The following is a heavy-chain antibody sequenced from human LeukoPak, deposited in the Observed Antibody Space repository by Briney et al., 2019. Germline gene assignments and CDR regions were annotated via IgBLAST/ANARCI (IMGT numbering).Heavy chain of an antibody. Sequence: GGSLRLSCAASGFTLRSYDMSWVRQAPGKGLEWVAATSGSGVNSYYADSVRGRFTISRDNSQNTLYLQMDSLRAEDTAVYYCAKDLITMVRGPFDYWGQGTLVTVSS. CDR3: AKDLITMVRGPFDY. CDR2: TSGSGVNS. V-gene: IGHV3-23*01. J-gene: IGHJ4*02. D-gene: IGHD3-10*01. CDR1: GFTLRSYD.